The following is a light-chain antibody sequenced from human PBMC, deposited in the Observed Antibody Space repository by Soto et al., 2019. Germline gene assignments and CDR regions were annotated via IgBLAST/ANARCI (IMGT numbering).Light chain of an antibody. CDR2: KAS. CDR3: QQYNSLWT. V-gene: IGKV1-5*03. CDR1: QSISSR. Sequence: DIQMTQSPSTLSAYVGDRVTITCRASQSISSRLAWYQQKPGKAPKLLIYKASSLESGVPSRFSGRGSGTEFTLTIGSLQPEDFATYYCQQYNSLWTFGQGTKVEIK. J-gene: IGKJ1*01.